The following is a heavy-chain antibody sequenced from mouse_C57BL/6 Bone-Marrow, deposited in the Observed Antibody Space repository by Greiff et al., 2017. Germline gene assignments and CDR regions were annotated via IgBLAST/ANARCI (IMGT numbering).Heavy chain of an antibody. CDR2: IYPESGDT. CDR1: GFNIKDDY. V-gene: IGHV14-4*01. Sequence: VQLQQSGAELVRPGASVKLSCTASGFNIKDDYMHWVKQRPEQGLEWIGWIYPESGDTEYASKFQGKATITADTSSNTAYLQRSSLTSEDTAVYYCTVDDGYWEAYWGQGTLVTVSA. J-gene: IGHJ3*01. D-gene: IGHD2-3*01. CDR3: TVDDGYWEAY.